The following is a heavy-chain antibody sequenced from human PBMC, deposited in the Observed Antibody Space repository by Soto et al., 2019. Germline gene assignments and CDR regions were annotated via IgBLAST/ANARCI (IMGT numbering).Heavy chain of an antibody. CDR3: VRERAPFDAFDI. Sequence: SLRLSCAASGFTFRSYGMHWVRQAPGGGLEWVTVIWDNGNNKFYSDSVRGRFTTSRDNSKSTLYLQMDSLRAEDTALYYCVRERAPFDAFDIWGQGTMVTVSS. CDR1: GFTFRSYG. V-gene: IGHV3-33*01. CDR2: IWDNGNNK. J-gene: IGHJ3*02.